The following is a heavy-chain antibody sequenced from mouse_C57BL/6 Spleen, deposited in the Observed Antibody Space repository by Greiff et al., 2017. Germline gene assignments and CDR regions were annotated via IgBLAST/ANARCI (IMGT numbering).Heavy chain of an antibody. V-gene: IGHV1-80*01. J-gene: IGHJ2*01. CDR1: GYAFSSYW. CDR3: ARSGDGYLTYFDY. CDR2: IYPGDGDT. Sequence: VQLQQSGAELVKPGASVKISCKASGYAFSSYWMNWVKQRPGKGIEWIGQIYPGDGDTNYNGKFKGKATLTADKSSSTAYMQLSSLTSEDSAVYFCARSGDGYLTYFDYWGQGTTLTVSS. D-gene: IGHD2-3*01.